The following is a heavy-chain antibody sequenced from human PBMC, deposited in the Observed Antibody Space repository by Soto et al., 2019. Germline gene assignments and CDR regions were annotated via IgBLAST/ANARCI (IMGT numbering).Heavy chain of an antibody. J-gene: IGHJ6*02. CDR3: ARGRGAASQFYAPHGIDV. V-gene: IGHV1-2*02. CDR1: GCYLGDYY. CDR2: VDPITGGT. Sequence: ASSKVSCWATGCYLGDYYRYWGLHAPGRRLGWVGLVDPITGGTDYGERLRDRVTMTRDTYINTAYVELKRMRLEDTAIYFCARGRGAASQFYAPHGIDVWGQGTTVTVSS. D-gene: IGHD2-15*01.